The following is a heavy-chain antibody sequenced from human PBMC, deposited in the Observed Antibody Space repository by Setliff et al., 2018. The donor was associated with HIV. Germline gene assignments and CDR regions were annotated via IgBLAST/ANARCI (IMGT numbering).Heavy chain of an antibody. CDR3: ARGGTVSADFDS. D-gene: IGHD6-19*01. Sequence: PSETLSLTCTGSGDSIRTGAYYWGWIRQPPGKGLAWIGSVYYDGRTFYNPSLKRRLAISVDTSKNQFSLRLNSVTAADTAVYFCARGGTVSADFDSWGQGTLVTVSS. CDR1: GDSIRTGAYY. J-gene: IGHJ4*02. V-gene: IGHV4-39*07. CDR2: VYYDGRT.